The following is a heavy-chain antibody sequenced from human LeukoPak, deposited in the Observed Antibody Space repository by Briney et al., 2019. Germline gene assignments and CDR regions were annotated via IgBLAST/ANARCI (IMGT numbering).Heavy chain of an antibody. CDR3: ARVHMTSYSLDY. J-gene: IGHJ4*02. D-gene: IGHD3-9*01. CDR2: IYYSGST. V-gene: IGHV4-39*01. CDR1: GGSISSSSYY. Sequence: PSETLSLTCTVSGGSISSSSYYWGWIRQPPGKGLEWIGSIYYSGSTYYNPSLKSRVTISVDTSKNQFSLKLSSVTAADTAVYYCARVHMTSYSLDYWGQGTLVTVSS.